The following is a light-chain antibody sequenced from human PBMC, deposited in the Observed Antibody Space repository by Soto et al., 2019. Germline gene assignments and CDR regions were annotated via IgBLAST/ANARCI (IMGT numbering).Light chain of an antibody. CDR3: QQSYDTRAVS. J-gene: IGKJ4*01. Sequence: DIQMTQSPSSLSASVGDRITITCRASQSISSSVNWYQQKPGKAPHLLIYTASTLQRGVPSRFSGSGYGTDFTLIIRNLQPEDFATYYCQQSYDTRAVSFGGGTKVEI. V-gene: IGKV1-39*01. CDR2: TAS. CDR1: QSISSS.